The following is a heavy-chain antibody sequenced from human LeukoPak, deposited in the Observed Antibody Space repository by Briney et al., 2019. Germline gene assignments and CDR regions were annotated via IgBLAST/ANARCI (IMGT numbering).Heavy chain of an antibody. CDR2: INHSGSP. Sequence: SETLSLTCAVYGGSFSGYHWSWVRQPPGKGLEWVGEINHSGSPNYNPSLKSRVTISVDTSKNQFSLKLSSVTAADTAVYYCAARRRTGYSSSRGAIDIWGRGTMVTVSS. CDR3: AARRRTGYSSSRGAIDI. V-gene: IGHV4-34*01. CDR1: GGSFSGYH. J-gene: IGHJ3*02. D-gene: IGHD6-13*01.